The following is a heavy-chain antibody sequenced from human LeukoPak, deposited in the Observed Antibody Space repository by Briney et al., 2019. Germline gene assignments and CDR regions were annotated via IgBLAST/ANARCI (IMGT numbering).Heavy chain of an antibody. Sequence: GGSLRLSCAASGFTFSTYTMNWVRQAPGKGLEWVSSISSSNSDIYYADSMKGRFTISRDNAKNSLYLQMTSLRAEDTAVYYCAIMGHGYSYGKDYWGQGTLVTVSS. CDR1: GFTFSTYT. CDR2: ISSSNSDI. J-gene: IGHJ4*02. V-gene: IGHV3-21*01. D-gene: IGHD5-18*01. CDR3: AIMGHGYSYGKDY.